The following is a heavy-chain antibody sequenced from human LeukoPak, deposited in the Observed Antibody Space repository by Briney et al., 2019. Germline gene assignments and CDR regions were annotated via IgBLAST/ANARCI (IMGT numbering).Heavy chain of an antibody. CDR2: INPNSGGT. D-gene: IGHD6-19*01. Sequence: ASVKVSCKASGYTFTGYYMHWVRQAPGQGLEWMGWINPNSGGTNCAQKFQGRVTMTRDTSISTAYMELSRLRSDDTAVYYCARDRAVAGNDAFDIWGQGTMVTVSS. J-gene: IGHJ3*02. V-gene: IGHV1-2*02. CDR1: GYTFTGYY. CDR3: ARDRAVAGNDAFDI.